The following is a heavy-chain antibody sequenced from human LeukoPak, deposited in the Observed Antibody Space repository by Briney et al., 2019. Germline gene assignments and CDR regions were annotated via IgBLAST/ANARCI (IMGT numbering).Heavy chain of an antibody. CDR3: TTWSGYHHVY. CDR1: GFTFSSSA. CDR2: ISSDGGRT. Sequence: PGGSLRLSCVASGFTFSSSAMHWVRQAPEKGLEYVSAISSDGGRTYYANSLEGRFTISRDNSKNTLYLQMGSLRVEDMAVYYCTTWSGYHHVYWGQGTLVTVSS. J-gene: IGHJ4*02. D-gene: IGHD3-3*01. V-gene: IGHV3-64*01.